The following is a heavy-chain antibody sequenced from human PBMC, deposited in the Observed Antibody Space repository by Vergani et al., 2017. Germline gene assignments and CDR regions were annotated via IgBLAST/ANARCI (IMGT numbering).Heavy chain of an antibody. V-gene: IGHV4-4*02. D-gene: IGHD2-2*01. CDR3: ARDAQYCSSTSCYGGRGNYYFDY. CDR1: GGSISSSNW. Sequence: QVQLQESGPGLVKPSETLSLTCTVSGGSISSSNWWSWVRQPPGKGLEWIGEIYHSGSTNYNPSLKSRVTISVDKSKNQFSLKLHSVTAADTAVYYCARDAQYCSSTSCYGGRGNYYFDYWGQGTLVTVSS. CDR2: IYHSGST. J-gene: IGHJ4*02.